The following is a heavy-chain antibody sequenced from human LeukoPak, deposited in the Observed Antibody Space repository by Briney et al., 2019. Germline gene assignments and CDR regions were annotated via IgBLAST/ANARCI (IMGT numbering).Heavy chain of an antibody. Sequence: SETLSLTCTVSGGSISSYYWSWIRQPPGKGLEWIGYIYTSGSTNYNPSLKSRVTISVDTSKNQFSLKLSSVTAADTAVYYCARHAARRGYYYYYYMDVWGKGTTVTVSS. D-gene: IGHD6-6*01. CDR2: IYTSGST. CDR1: GGSISSYY. J-gene: IGHJ6*03. CDR3: ARHAARRGYYYYYYMDV. V-gene: IGHV4-4*09.